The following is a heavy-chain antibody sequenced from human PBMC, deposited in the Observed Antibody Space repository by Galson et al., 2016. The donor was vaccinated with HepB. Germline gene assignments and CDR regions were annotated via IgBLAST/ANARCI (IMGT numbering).Heavy chain of an antibody. CDR3: TRAFNLSDFRFDL. D-gene: IGHD3-3*01. Sequence: SLRLSCAVSGLTFSSDAMSWVRQAPGKGLEWVSSISGSGSVTYYGGSVKGRFSISRDNSKDTLYLQMNSLRVEDTARYYCTRAFNLSDFRFDLWGLGTQVTVSS. CDR1: GLTFSSDA. V-gene: IGHV3-23*01. CDR2: ISGSGSVT. J-gene: IGHJ5*02.